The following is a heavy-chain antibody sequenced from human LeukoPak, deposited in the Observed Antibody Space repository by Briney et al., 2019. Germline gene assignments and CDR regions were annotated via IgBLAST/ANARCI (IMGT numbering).Heavy chain of an antibody. Sequence: GESLKISCKGSGYSFTSYWIGWVRQMPGKGLEWMGIIDPGDSDTKYSPSFQGQVTISADKSISTAYLQWSSLKASDTAVYYCARRRSPYGDYDAFDIWGQGTMVTVSS. V-gene: IGHV5-51*01. CDR2: IDPGDSDT. CDR3: ARRRSPYGDYDAFDI. J-gene: IGHJ3*02. CDR1: GYSFTSYW. D-gene: IGHD4-17*01.